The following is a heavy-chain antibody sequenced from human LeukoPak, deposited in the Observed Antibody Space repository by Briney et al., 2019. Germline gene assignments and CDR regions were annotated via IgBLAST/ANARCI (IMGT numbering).Heavy chain of an antibody. CDR3: AKGGPLQWLRFDY. J-gene: IGHJ4*02. V-gene: IGHV3-23*01. D-gene: IGHD5-12*01. CDR1: GFTFSSFA. Sequence: GGSLRLSCAASGFTFSSFAVSWVRQAPGKGLEWVSAVSGSGGSTYYADSVKGRFTISRDNSKNTLYLQMNGLRAEDTALYYCAKGGPLQWLRFDYWGQGTLVTVSS. CDR2: VSGSGGST.